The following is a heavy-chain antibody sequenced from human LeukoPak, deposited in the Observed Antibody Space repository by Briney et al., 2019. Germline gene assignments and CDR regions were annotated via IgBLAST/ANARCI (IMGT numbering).Heavy chain of an antibody. D-gene: IGHD6-13*01. CDR2: ISGSVGRT. J-gene: IGHJ4*02. CDR1: GFTFSSYA. Sequence: GWSLRLSCAATGFTFSSYAMSWVRQAPGKGLEWDSAISGSVGRTYYGDSVKGRFTISRDNSKNTLYLQMNSLRAEDTAVYYCAKDHSSSWCDWGQGTLVTVSS. V-gene: IGHV3-23*01. CDR3: AKDHSSSWCD.